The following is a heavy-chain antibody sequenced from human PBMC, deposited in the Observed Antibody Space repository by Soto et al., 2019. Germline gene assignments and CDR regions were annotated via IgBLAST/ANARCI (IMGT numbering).Heavy chain of an antibody. V-gene: IGHV1-8*01. CDR1: GYTFTSYD. D-gene: IGHD5-12*01. CDR3: ARGVATIYYYYYGMDV. J-gene: IGHJ6*02. CDR2: MNPNSGNT. Sequence: GASVKVSCKASGYTFTSYDINWVRQATGQGLEWMGWMNPNSGNTGYAQKFQGRVTMTRNTSISTAYTELSSLRSEDTAVYYCARGVATIYYYYYGMDVWGQGTTVTVSS.